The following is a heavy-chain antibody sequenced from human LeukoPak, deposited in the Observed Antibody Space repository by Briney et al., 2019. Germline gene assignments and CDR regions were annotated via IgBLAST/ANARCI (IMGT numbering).Heavy chain of an antibody. CDR3: ARDLLHGGYAFDI. D-gene: IGHD2-15*01. CDR2: INHSGST. J-gene: IGHJ3*02. V-gene: IGHV4-34*01. CDR1: GGSFSGYY. Sequence: SETLSLTCAVYGGSFSGYYWSWIRQPPGKGLEWIGEINHSGSTNYNPSLKSRVTISVDTSKNQFSLKLSSVTAADTAVYYCARDLLHGGYAFDIWGQGTMVTVSS.